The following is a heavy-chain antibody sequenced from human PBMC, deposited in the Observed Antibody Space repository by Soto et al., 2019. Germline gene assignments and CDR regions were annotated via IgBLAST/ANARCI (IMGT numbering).Heavy chain of an antibody. V-gene: IGHV3-21*01. Sequence: GWSLRLSGAASGFTFSSYSINWVRQAPWKGLEWVSSISSSSIYIYYADSVKGRFTISRDNAKNSLYLQMNSLRAEDTAVYYSERALPRIAAAGKKGGKRFDYWGQRILISVSS. CDR3: ERALPRIAAAGKKGGKRFDY. D-gene: IGHD6-13*01. CDR1: GFTFSSYS. J-gene: IGHJ4*02. CDR2: ISSSSIYI.